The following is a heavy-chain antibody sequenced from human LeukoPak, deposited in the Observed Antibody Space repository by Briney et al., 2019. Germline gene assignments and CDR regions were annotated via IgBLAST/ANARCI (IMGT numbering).Heavy chain of an antibody. CDR1: GFTFSSYE. J-gene: IGHJ4*02. D-gene: IGHD6-13*01. V-gene: IGHV3-48*03. Sequence: GGSLRLSCAASGFTFSSYEMNWVRQAPGKGLEWVSYISSSGSTIYYADSVKGRFTISRDNAKNSLYLQMNSLRAEDTAAYYCARDEAAAGPRPFDYRGQGTLVTVSS. CDR3: ARDEAAAGPRPFDY. CDR2: ISSSGSTI.